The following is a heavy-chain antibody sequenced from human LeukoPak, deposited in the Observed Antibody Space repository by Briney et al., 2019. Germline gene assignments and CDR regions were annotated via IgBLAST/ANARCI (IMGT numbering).Heavy chain of an antibody. V-gene: IGHV4-59*02. J-gene: IGHJ4*02. CDR2: VYYSGST. CDR3: ARDLRGDLQYYFDY. D-gene: IGHD5-24*01. CDR1: GGSVSGYY. Sequence: SSETLSLTCVVSGGSVSGYYWGWIRQPPGRGLEWIGYVYYSGSTYYNPSLKSRVTISVDTSKNQFSLKLSSVTAADTAVYYCARDLRGDLQYYFDYWGQGTLVTVSS.